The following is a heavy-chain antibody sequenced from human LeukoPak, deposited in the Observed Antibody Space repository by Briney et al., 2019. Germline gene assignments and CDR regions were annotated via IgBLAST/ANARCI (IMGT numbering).Heavy chain of an antibody. D-gene: IGHD4-23*01. V-gene: IGHV4-30-2*01. CDR2: IYHSGST. J-gene: IGHJ4*02. CDR1: GGSISSGGYY. CDR3: ARTSDYKGNSLDY. Sequence: NPSETLSLTCTVSGGSISSGGYYWSWIRQPPGKGLEWIGYIYHSGSTYYNPSLKSRVTISVDRSKNQFSLKLSSVTAADTAVYYCARTSDYKGNSLDYWGQGTLVTVSS.